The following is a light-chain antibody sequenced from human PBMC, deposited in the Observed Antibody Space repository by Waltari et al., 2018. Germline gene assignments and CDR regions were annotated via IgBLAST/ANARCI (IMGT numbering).Light chain of an antibody. CDR3: QQYNNWPPIT. V-gene: IGKV1-5*01. CDR2: DVS. CDR1: QRINTW. J-gene: IGKJ5*01. Sequence: IQMTQSPSALSVSVGDRVTITCRASQRINTWVAWYQQRPGKAPKVLIYDVSTLESGVPSRFSGSGSGTEFTLAINNLQPEDFAVYYCQQYNNWPPITFGQGTRLEIK.